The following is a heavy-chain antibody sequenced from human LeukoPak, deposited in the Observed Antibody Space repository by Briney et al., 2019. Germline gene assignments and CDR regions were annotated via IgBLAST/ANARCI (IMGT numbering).Heavy chain of an antibody. V-gene: IGHV3-72*01. CDR3: ARGPPDY. CDR1: GFTFSDHH. J-gene: IGHJ4*02. Sequence: GGSLSLSCAASGFTFSDHHMDWVRQAPGKGPEWDGRIRNKDYSYTTEYAASVIGRFTTSRDDSKNSLYLQMNSLKSEDTAVYYCARGPPDYWGQGTLVTVSS. CDR2: IRNKDYSYTT.